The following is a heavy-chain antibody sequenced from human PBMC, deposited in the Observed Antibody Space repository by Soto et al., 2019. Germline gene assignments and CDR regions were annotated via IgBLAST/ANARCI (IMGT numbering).Heavy chain of an antibody. Sequence: QVQLVQSGAEVKKPGSSVKVSCKASGGTFSSYAISWVRQAPGQGLEWMGGIIPIFGTANYAQKFQGRVTIAAXXSXSXXCMELSSLRSEDTAVYYCATPKASAYCGGDCYYDYWGQGTLVTVSS. CDR1: GGTFSSYA. J-gene: IGHJ4*02. D-gene: IGHD2-21*02. CDR2: IIPIFGTA. V-gene: IGHV1-69*12. CDR3: ATPKASAYCGGDCYYDY.